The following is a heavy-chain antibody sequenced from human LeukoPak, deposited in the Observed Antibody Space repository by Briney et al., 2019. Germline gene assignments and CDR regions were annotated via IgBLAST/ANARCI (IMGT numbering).Heavy chain of an antibody. Sequence: GGSLRLSCAASGFTVSSNYMSWVRQAPGKGLEWVSVIYSGGSTYYADSVKGRFTISRDNSKNTLYLQMNSLRAEDTAVYYCARVFPYGSGSYYVDYWGQGTLVTVSS. D-gene: IGHD3-10*01. CDR3: ARVFPYGSGSYYVDY. V-gene: IGHV3-53*05. J-gene: IGHJ4*02. CDR2: IYSGGST. CDR1: GFTVSSNY.